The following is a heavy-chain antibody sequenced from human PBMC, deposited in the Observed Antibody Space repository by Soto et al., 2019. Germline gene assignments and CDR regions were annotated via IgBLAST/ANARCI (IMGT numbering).Heavy chain of an antibody. CDR2: ISGSGGST. Sequence: VRLLESGGGLVQRGGSLRLSCAASQFTFSNYGMNWVRQAPGKGLEWVSGISGSGGSTYYADSVKGRFTISRDDSKNTLYLERNTLRVGDTAVYYCAKPLGGDSYGYAFDIWGQGTMVPVSS. CDR1: QFTFSNYG. D-gene: IGHD5-18*01. CDR3: AKPLGGDSYGYAFDI. J-gene: IGHJ3*02. V-gene: IGHV3-23*01.